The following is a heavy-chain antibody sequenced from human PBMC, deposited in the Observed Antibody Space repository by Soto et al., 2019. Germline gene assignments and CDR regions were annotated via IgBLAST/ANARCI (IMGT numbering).Heavy chain of an antibody. CDR3: ARDLFAGVEDYSHRNWFDP. Sequence: GASVKVSCKASGGTFSSYAISWVRQAPGQGLEWMGGIIPIFGTANYAQKFQGRVTITADESTSTAYMELNSLRAEDTAVYYCARDLFAGVEDYSHRNWFDPWGQGTLVTVSS. J-gene: IGHJ5*02. CDR2: IIPIFGTA. V-gene: IGHV1-69*13. D-gene: IGHD3-16*01. CDR1: GGTFSSYA.